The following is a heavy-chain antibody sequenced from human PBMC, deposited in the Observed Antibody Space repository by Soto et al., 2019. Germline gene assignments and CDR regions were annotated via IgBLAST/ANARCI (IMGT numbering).Heavy chain of an antibody. V-gene: IGHV3-30-3*01. J-gene: IGHJ3*02. CDR1: GFTFISYA. Sequence: WGSLRLSCAASGFTFISYAIHFFRHSPGKWLEWVAVISYDGSNKYYADSVKGRFTISRDNSKNTLYLQMNSLRAEDTAVYYCARNNPVGPKNAFDIWGQGTMVTVSS. D-gene: IGHD1-1*01. CDR3: ARNNPVGPKNAFDI. CDR2: ISYDGSNK.